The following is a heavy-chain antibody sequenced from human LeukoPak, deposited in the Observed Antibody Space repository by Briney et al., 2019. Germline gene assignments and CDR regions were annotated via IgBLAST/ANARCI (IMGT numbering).Heavy chain of an antibody. Sequence: PSETLSLTCTVSGGSISSYYWSWIRQPPGKGLEWIGYIYYSGSTNYNPSLKSRVTISVDTSKNQFSLKLSSVTAADTALYYCARVRSHYDILTGYSSLGAFDSWGQGTMVTVPS. CDR2: IYYSGST. V-gene: IGHV4-59*01. J-gene: IGHJ3*02. CDR3: ARVRSHYDILTGYSSLGAFDS. D-gene: IGHD3-9*01. CDR1: GGSISSYY.